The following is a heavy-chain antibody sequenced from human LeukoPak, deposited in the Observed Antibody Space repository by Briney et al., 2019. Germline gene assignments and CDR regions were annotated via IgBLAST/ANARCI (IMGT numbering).Heavy chain of an antibody. CDR2: INHSGST. J-gene: IGHJ6*02. D-gene: IGHD3-10*01. CDR3: AGDGDTPGGYYYGMDV. Sequence: SETLSLTCAVYGGSFSGYYWSWIRQPPGKGLEWIGEINHSGSTNYNPSLKSRVTISVDTSKNQFSLKLSSVTAADTAVYYCAGDGDTPGGYYYGMDVWGQGTTVTVSS. V-gene: IGHV4-34*01. CDR1: GGSFSGYY.